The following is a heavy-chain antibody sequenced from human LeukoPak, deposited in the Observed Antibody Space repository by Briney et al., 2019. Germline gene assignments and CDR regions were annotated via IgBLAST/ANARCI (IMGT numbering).Heavy chain of an antibody. Sequence: PSETLSLTCTVSGGSISSGDYYWGWIRQPPGKGLEWIGYIYYSGSTYYNPSLKSRVTISVDTSKNQFSLKLSSVTAADTAVYYCARHLHEYDFWPGGMDVWGQGTTVTVSS. V-gene: IGHV4-30-4*01. CDR1: GGSISSGDYY. CDR3: ARHLHEYDFWPGGMDV. J-gene: IGHJ6*02. D-gene: IGHD3/OR15-3a*01. CDR2: IYYSGST.